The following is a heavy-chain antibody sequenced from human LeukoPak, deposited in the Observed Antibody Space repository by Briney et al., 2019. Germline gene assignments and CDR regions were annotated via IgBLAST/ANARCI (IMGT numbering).Heavy chain of an antibody. D-gene: IGHD5-12*01. V-gene: IGHV4-4*02. CDR1: GGSISGSNW. CDR2: IYHSGST. CDR3: ARDRGSGYAAGFDY. Sequence: SETLSLTCAVSGGSISGSNWWSWVRQPPGKGLEWIGEIYHSGSTNYNPSLKSRVTISVDKSKNQFSLKLSSVTAADTAVYYCARDRGSGYAAGFDYWGQGTLVTVSS. J-gene: IGHJ4*02.